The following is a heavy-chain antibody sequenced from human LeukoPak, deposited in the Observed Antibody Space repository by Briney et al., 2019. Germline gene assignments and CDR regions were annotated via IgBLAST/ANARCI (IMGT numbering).Heavy chain of an antibody. CDR3: AKDRSSGNDY. CDR2: ISGSGGST. V-gene: IGHV3-23*01. J-gene: IGHJ4*02. Sequence: GGSLRLSCAASGFTFSSYSMNWVRQAPGKGLEWVSAISGSGGSTYYADSVKGRFTISRDNSKNTLYLQMNSLRAEDTAVYYCAKDRSSGNDYWGQGTLVTVSS. D-gene: IGHD4-23*01. CDR1: GFTFSSYS.